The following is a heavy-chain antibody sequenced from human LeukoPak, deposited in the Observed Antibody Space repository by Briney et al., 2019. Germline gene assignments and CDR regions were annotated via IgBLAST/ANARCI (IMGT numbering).Heavy chain of an antibody. V-gene: IGHV3-23*01. J-gene: IGHJ4*02. CDR2: IRSSGDIT. CDR3: ARDIDNGDYVVY. Sequence: PGGSLRLSCAASGFTFSSYAMSWVRQAPGMGLEWVSSIRSSGDITYYADSVKGRFTISRDNSKNTLYLQMNSLRAEDTALYYCARDIDNGDYVVYGGQETLVTVSS. D-gene: IGHD4-17*01. CDR1: GFTFSSYA.